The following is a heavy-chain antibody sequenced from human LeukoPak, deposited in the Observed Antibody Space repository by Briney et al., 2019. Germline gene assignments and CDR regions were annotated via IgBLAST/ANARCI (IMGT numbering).Heavy chain of an antibody. Sequence: GSLRLSCAASGFTFSSYSMNWVRQPPGKGLEWIGSIYYSGSTYYNPSLKSRVTISVDTSKNQFSLKLSSVTAADTAVYYCARVEVVVITDGDYYFDYWGQGTLVTVSS. J-gene: IGHJ4*02. V-gene: IGHV4-39*07. CDR2: IYYSGST. CDR3: ARVEVVVITDGDYYFDY. CDR1: GFTFSSYS. D-gene: IGHD3-22*01.